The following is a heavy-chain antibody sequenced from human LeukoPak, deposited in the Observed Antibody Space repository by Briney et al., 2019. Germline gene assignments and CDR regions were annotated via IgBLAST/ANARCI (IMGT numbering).Heavy chain of an antibody. CDR1: GFTFSSYA. J-gene: IGHJ4*02. V-gene: IGHV3-30*01. CDR3: VKDEEGGDGGKGDY. Sequence: GRSLRLSCAVSGFTFSSYAMHWVRQAPGTGLELVAVISYDGSNKYYADSVKGRFTISSDNSKNTLYLQMNNLSAEDTAVDSCVKDEEGGDGGKGDYWGQGTLVTVSS. CDR2: ISYDGSNK. D-gene: IGHD4-23*01.